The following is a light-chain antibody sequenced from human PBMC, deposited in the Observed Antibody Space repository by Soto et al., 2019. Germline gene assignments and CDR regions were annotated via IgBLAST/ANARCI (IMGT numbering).Light chain of an antibody. V-gene: IGLV2-14*01. CDR2: DVS. Sequence: QSALTQPASVSGSPGQSITISCTGTSSDVGAYNSVAWYQDNPGKAPKLMIYDVSNRPSGVSSRFSGSKSANTASLSISGLHAVDEADYYCSSYTSSSTLVFGTGTKLTVL. CDR1: SSDVGAYNS. CDR3: SSYTSSSTLV. J-gene: IGLJ1*01.